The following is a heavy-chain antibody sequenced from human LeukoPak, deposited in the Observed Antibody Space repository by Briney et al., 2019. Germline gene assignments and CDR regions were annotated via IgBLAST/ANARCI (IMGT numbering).Heavy chain of an antibody. J-gene: IGHJ4*02. D-gene: IGHD5-24*01. CDR3: ARDRMATHYFDY. CDR2: ISSSGSTI. V-gene: IGHV3-11*01. Sequence: GGSLRLSCAASGFTFSDYSMSWIRQAPGKGLEWVSYISSSGSTIYYADSVKGRFTISRDNAKNSLYLQMNSLRAEDTAVYYCARDRMATHYFDYWGQGTLVTVSS. CDR1: GFTFSDYS.